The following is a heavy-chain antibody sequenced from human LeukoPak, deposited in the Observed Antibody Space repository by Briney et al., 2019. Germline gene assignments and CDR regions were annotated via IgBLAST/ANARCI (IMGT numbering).Heavy chain of an antibody. J-gene: IGHJ6*03. CDR3: ARGSYGGYYYYYYLDV. Sequence: GESLKISCKGSGYSFTTYWIGWVRQMLGEGLEWIGIIYPGDSDTRYSPSFQGQVTISADRSISTAYLQWSSLKASDTAMYYCARGSYGGYYYYYYLDVWGKGTTVTVSS. V-gene: IGHV5-51*01. CDR2: IYPGDSDT. D-gene: IGHD4/OR15-4a*01. CDR1: GYSFTTYW.